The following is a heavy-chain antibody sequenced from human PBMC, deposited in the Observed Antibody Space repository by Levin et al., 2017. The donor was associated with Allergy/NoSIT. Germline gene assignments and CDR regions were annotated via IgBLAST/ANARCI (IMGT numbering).Heavy chain of an antibody. D-gene: IGHD2/OR15-2a*01. CDR3: ALNSSGYHYGMDV. V-gene: IGHV1-69*02. CDR1: GGTFSSYT. J-gene: IGHJ6*02. CDR2: IITVLGIA. Sequence: SVKVSCKASGGTFSSYTISWVRQAPGQGLEWMGRIITVLGIANNAQKFQGRVTITADKSTSTAYMELSSLRSEDTAVYYCALNSSGYHYGMDVWGQGTSVTVSS.